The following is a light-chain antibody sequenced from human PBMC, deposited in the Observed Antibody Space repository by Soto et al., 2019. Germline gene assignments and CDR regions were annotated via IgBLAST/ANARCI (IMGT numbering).Light chain of an antibody. CDR1: QSVSTNS. J-gene: IGKJ4*01. CDR3: QQYGSSVLT. CDR2: GAS. V-gene: IGKV3-20*01. Sequence: EIVLTQSPDTLSVSPGERATLSCRASQSVSTNSLAWYQQKRGQAPRPLIYGASSRATGTPDRFSGSGSGTDFTLIISRLEPEDFAVYYCQQYGSSVLTFGGGTKVDIK.